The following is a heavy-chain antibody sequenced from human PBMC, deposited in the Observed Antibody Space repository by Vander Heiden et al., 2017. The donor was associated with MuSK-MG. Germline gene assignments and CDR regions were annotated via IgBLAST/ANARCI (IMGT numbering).Heavy chain of an antibody. CDR2: IYWDDDQ. Sequence: QITLKESGPTLVKPTQTLTLTCTFSGFSLSTSGVGVGWIRQPPGKALEWLGIIYWDDDQRFTPSLKSRLSITKDTSNNQVVLMMTNMDPADTATYYCVHNDVMSSGEVSIFDYWGQGALVTVSS. V-gene: IGHV2-5*02. D-gene: IGHD3-10*01. J-gene: IGHJ4*02. CDR1: GFSLSTSGVG. CDR3: VHNDVMSSGEVSIFDY.